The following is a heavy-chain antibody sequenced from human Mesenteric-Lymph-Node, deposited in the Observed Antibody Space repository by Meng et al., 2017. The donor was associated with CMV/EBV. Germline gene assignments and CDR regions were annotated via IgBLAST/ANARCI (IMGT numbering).Heavy chain of an antibody. Sequence: SETLSLTCTVSGGSIDSESWAWIRQAPGKELQWIGYIYHHGTTKHNPSLNGRVAISIDTSRQHFSLQLSSVTAAESAIYYCARELGCIGPTAGATCYFNDWFDPWGQGILVTVSS. CDR2: IYHHGTT. CDR3: ARELGCIGPTAGATCYFNDWFDP. CDR1: GGSIDSES. V-gene: IGHV4-59*01. D-gene: IGHD2-21*01. J-gene: IGHJ5*02.